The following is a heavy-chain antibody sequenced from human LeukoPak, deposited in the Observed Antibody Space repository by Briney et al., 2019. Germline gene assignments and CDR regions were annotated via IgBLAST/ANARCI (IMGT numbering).Heavy chain of an antibody. CDR1: GGSFTDYF. J-gene: IGHJ6*02. Sequence: SSETLSLTCTVYGGSFTDYFWTWIRQSPGKGLEWIGEINDYTGDTNYNPSLNSRVSISLEKSKNQFSLELRSVTAADTAVYYCARGRIAKIVVVHSFSYGMDVWGQGTTVTVSS. D-gene: IGHD3-22*01. CDR3: ARGRIAKIVVVHSFSYGMDV. V-gene: IGHV4-34*01. CDR2: INDYTGDT.